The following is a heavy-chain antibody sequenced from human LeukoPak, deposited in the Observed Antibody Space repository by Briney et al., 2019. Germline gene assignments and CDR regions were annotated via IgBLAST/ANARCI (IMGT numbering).Heavy chain of an antibody. V-gene: IGHV1-18*01. CDR3: ALPAATTGYFQH. J-gene: IGHJ1*01. Sequence: ASVKVSCKASGYTFTSYGISWVRQAPGQGLEWMGWISAYNGNTNYAQKLQGRVTMTTDTPTSTAYMELSSLRSEDTAVYYCALPAATTGYFQHWGQGTLVTVSS. CDR2: ISAYNGNT. D-gene: IGHD2-2*01. CDR1: GYTFTSYG.